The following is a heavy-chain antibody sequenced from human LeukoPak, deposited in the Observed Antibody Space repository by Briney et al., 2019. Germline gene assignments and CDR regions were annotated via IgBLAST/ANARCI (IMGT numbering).Heavy chain of an antibody. CDR1: GYTFTGYY. CDR3: ARDARVNCGGDCYYAFDI. CDR2: INPNSGGT. J-gene: IGHJ3*02. V-gene: IGHV1-2*04. Sequence: ASVKVSCKASGYTFTGYYMHWVRQAPGQGLEGMGWINPNSGGTNYAQKFQGWVTMTRDTSISTAYMELSRLRSDDTAVYYCARDARVNCGGDCYYAFDIWGQGTMVTVSS. D-gene: IGHD2-21*02.